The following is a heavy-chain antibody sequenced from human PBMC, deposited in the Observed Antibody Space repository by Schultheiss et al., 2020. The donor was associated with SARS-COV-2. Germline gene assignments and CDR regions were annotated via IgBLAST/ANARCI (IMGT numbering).Heavy chain of an antibody. CDR2: IWPTDSET. D-gene: IGHD6-13*01. Sequence: GGSLRLSCKGSGYTFTNYWIAWVRQMPGKGLEWMGIIWPTDSETRYSPSFQGQVTISADKSISTAYLQWSSLKASDTAMYYCARQEQQLPTDYWGQGTLVTGSS. CDR3: ARQEQQLPTDY. V-gene: IGHV5-51*01. J-gene: IGHJ4*02. CDR1: GYTFTNYW.